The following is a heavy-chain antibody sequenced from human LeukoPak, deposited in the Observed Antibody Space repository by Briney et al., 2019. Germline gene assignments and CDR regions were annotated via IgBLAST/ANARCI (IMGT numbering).Heavy chain of an antibody. Sequence: GGSLRLSCVVSGFTFSTSAMSWVRQAPGKGLEWVSGISGSGGGTYYADSVKGRFTSSRDNSKNTLYLQMNNLRAEDTAAYYCAKGSFWGQGTLVTVSS. CDR1: GFTFSTSA. D-gene: IGHD3-10*01. CDR2: ISGSGGGT. J-gene: IGHJ4*02. CDR3: AKGSF. V-gene: IGHV3-23*01.